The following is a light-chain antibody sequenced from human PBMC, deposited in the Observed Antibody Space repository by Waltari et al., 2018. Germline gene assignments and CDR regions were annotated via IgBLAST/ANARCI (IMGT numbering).Light chain of an antibody. CDR3: QQRSNWPRT. CDR2: DAS. CDR1: QSVSSY. J-gene: IGKJ1*01. V-gene: IGKV3-11*01. Sequence: EIVLTQSPATLPWSPGERAPLSCRARQSVSSYLAWYQQKPGQAPRLLIYDASNRATGIPARFSGSGSGTDFTLTISSLEPEDFAVYYCQQRSNWPRTFGQGTKVEIK.